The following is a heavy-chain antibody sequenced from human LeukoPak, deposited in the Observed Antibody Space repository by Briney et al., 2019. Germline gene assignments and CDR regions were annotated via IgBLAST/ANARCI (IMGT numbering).Heavy chain of an antibody. V-gene: IGHV3-23*01. CDR1: GFTFSSYA. J-gene: IGHJ6*02. CDR2: ISGSGGST. D-gene: IGHD3-10*01. Sequence: GSLRLSCAASGFTFSSYAMSWVRQAPGKGLEWVSAISGSGGSTYYADSVKGRFTISRDNSKNTLYLQMNSLRAEDTAVYYRAKGEGRITMVRGVIKDYYGMDVWGQGTTVTVSS. CDR3: AKGEGRITMVRGVIKDYYGMDV.